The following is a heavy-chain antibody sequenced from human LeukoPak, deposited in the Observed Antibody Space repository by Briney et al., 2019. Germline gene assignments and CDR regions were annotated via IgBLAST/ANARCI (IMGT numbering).Heavy chain of an antibody. CDR1: GYSISSGYY. V-gene: IGHV4-38-2*01. D-gene: IGHD3-10*01. J-gene: IGHJ4*02. CDR2: IYHSGST. CDR3: ARAKGGSGVD. Sequence: SETLSLTCAVSGYSISSGYYWGWIRQPPGKGLEWIGSIYHSGSTYYNPSLKSRVTISVDTSKNQFSLKLSSVTAADTAVYYCARAKGGSGVDRGQGTLVTVSS.